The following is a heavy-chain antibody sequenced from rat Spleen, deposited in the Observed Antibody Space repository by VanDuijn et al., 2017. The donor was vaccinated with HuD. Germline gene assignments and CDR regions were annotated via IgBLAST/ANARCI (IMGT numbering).Heavy chain of an antibody. V-gene: IGHV3-3*01. Sequence: EVQLQESGPGLVKPSQSLSLTCSVTGHSITSGYRWNWIRKFPGNRLEWMGYINSAGSTIYNPSLKSRISITRDTSKNQFFLQVNSVTTEDTATYYCARSAILRIVRDVMDAWGQGTSVTVSS. CDR3: ARSAILRIVRDVMDA. J-gene: IGHJ4*01. D-gene: IGHD1-6*01. CDR1: GHSITSGYR. CDR2: INSAGST.